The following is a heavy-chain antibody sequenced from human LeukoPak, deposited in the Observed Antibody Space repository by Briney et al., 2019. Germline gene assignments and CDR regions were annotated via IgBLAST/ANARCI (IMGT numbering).Heavy chain of an antibody. V-gene: IGHV3-66*01. Sequence: GGSLRLSCAASGFTVSSNYMSWVRQAPGKGLEWVSVIYSGGSTYYADSEKGRFTISRDNSKNTLYLQMNSLRAEDTAVYYCARVSNGVAAAGTNYFDYWGQGTLVTVSS. J-gene: IGHJ4*02. CDR2: IYSGGST. CDR1: GFTVSSNY. D-gene: IGHD6-13*01. CDR3: ARVSNGVAAAGTNYFDY.